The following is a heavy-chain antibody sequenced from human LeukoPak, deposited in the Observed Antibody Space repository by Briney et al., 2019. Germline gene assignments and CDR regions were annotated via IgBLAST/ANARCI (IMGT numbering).Heavy chain of an antibody. CDR1: GFTFSTYW. Sequence: GGSLRLSCVVSGFTFSTYWMHWVRQAPGKGLVWVSRVDADGSTTIYAASVKGRFTISRDNGINTVYLQMNSLRAEDTAVYYCARGFDGYPFGWWFDPWGQGTLVTVSS. V-gene: IGHV3-74*01. J-gene: IGHJ5*02. D-gene: IGHD5-24*01. CDR3: ARGFDGYPFGWWFDP. CDR2: VDADGSTT.